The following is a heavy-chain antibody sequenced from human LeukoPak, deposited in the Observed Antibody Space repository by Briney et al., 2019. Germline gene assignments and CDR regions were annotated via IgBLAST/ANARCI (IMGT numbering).Heavy chain of an antibody. CDR1: GYTFTSYG. V-gene: IGHV1-18*01. Sequence: ASVKVSCKASGYTFTSYGISWVRQAPGQGLEWMGWISAYNGNTNYAQKRKGRVTMTTDSSTSTAYMELRSLRSDDTAVYYCASSGGDTRIAAATDLDYWGQGTLVTVSS. J-gene: IGHJ4*02. CDR3: ASSGGDTRIAAATDLDY. CDR2: ISAYNGNT. D-gene: IGHD6-13*01.